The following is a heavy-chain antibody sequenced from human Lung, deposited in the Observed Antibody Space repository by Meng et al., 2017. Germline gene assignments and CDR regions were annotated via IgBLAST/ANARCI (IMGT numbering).Heavy chain of an antibody. Sequence: PESGPGLVQPPAPLSLPWAVSGGPISSRTGWSCVRQPPGKGLEWIGEIYHSGSTNYNPSLKSRVTISVDKSKNQFSLKLSSVTAADTAVYYCARGSITMVRGVSVFDPWGQGTLVTVSS. CDR1: GGPISSRTG. D-gene: IGHD3-10*01. V-gene: IGHV4-4*03. CDR3: ARGSITMVRGVSVFDP. CDR2: IYHSGST. J-gene: IGHJ5*02.